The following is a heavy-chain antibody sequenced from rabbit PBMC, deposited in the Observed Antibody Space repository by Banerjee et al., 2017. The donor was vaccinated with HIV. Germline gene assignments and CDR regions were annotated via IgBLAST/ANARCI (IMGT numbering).Heavy chain of an antibody. CDR2: IYAGSSGLG. Sequence: QSLEESGGDLVQPGASLTLTCTASGFDFSSSYYMCWVRQAPGKGLEWIGCIYAGSSGLGYYATWVNGRFTISKTSSTTMTLRMTSLTAADTATYFCARVHYGDYGDAFDPWGQGTLVTVS. CDR1: GFDFSSSYY. D-gene: IGHD2-1*01. CDR3: ARVHYGDYGDAFDP. V-gene: IGHV1S40*01. J-gene: IGHJ2*01.